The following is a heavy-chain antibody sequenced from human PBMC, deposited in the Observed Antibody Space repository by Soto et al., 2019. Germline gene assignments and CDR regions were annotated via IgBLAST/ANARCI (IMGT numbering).Heavy chain of an antibody. D-gene: IGHD2-8*02. CDR3: ARHLVGKQFYYGMDV. J-gene: IGHJ6*02. CDR1: GGTFSSYA. V-gene: IGHV1-69*12. CDR2: IIPIFGTA. Sequence: QVQLVQSGAEVKKPGSSVKVSCKASGGTFSSYAISWVRQAPGQGLEWMGGIIPIFGTADYAQKFQGRVTITADDFTSPACIELSRMTSEDPAVDYCARHLVGKQFYYGMDVWGQGTTVTVSS.